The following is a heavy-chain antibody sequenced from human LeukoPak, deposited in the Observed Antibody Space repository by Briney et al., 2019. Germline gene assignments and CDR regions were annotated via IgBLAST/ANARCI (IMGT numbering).Heavy chain of an antibody. CDR2: INHSGST. J-gene: IGHJ3*02. V-gene: IGHV4-34*01. CDR1: GGSFSGYY. CDR3: ARGDTMIVVDAFDI. Sequence: SETLSLTCAVYGGSFSGYYWSWIRQPPGKGLEWIGEINHSGSTNYNPSLKSRVTISVDTSKNQFSLKLSSVTAADTAVYYCARGDTMIVVDAFDIWGQGTMVTVSS. D-gene: IGHD3-22*01.